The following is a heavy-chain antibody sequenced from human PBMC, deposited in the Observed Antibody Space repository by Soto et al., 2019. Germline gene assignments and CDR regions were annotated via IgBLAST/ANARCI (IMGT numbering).Heavy chain of an antibody. CDR1: GFTFDDYA. CDR3: AKARFWKGYYDILTGYYDY. CDR2: ISWNSGSI. Sequence: GGSLRLSCAASGFTFDDYAMHWVRQAPGKGLEWVSGISWNSGSIGYADSVKGRFTISRDNAKNSLYLQMNSLRAEDTALYYCAKARFWKGYYDILTGYYDYWGQGTLVTVSS. J-gene: IGHJ4*02. V-gene: IGHV3-9*01. D-gene: IGHD3-9*01.